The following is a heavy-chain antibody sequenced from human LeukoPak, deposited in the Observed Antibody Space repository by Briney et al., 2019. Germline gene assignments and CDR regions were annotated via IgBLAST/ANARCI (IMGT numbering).Heavy chain of an antibody. CDR2: ISAYNGNT. CDR1: GGTFSSYA. D-gene: IGHD5-12*01. Sequence: ASVKVSCKASGGTFSSYAISWVRQAPGQGLEWMGWISAYNGNTNYAQKFQGRVTMTTDTSTTTAYMELRSLRSDDTAVYWCARVGVATIEDYHYYHMDVWGKGTTVTVS. J-gene: IGHJ6*03. V-gene: IGHV1-18*01. CDR3: ARVGVATIEDYHYYHMDV.